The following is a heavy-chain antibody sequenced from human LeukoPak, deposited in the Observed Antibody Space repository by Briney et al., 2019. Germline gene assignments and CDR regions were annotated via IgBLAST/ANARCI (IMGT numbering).Heavy chain of an antibody. CDR2: IRFDGSSK. D-gene: IGHD1/OR15-1a*01. V-gene: IGHV3-30*02. CDR3: AKEGTASKPSDLDY. CDR1: GFMFSNYG. J-gene: IGHJ4*02. Sequence: QPGGSLRLSCTASGFMFSNYGIHWVRQAPGKGLEWVAFIRFDGSSKYYTDSVKGRFTISRDNSRNTVYLQMNSLRVEDTAVYYCAKEGTASKPSDLDYWGQGTLVTVSS.